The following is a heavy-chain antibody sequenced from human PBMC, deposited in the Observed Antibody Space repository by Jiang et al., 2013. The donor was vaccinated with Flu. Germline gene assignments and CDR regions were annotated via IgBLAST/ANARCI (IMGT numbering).Heavy chain of an antibody. D-gene: IGHD5-18*01. J-gene: IGHJ4*02. CDR3: ARLPDTAIDY. CDR2: INHSGST. V-gene: IGHV4-34*01. Sequence: GLLKPSETLSLTCAVYGGSFSGYYWSWIRQPPGKGLEWIGEINHSGSTNYNPSLKSRVTISVDTSKNQFSLKLSSVTAADTAVYYCARLPDTAIDYWGQGTLVTVSS. CDR1: GGSFSGYY.